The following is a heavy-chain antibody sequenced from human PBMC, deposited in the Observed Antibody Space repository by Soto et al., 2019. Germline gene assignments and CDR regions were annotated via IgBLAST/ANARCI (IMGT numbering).Heavy chain of an antibody. V-gene: IGHV3-23*04. Sequence: EVQLVESGGGLVQPGGSLRLSCAASGFTFSSYSMSWVRQAPGKGLQWVSTITGIGGTTYYADSVKGRFTISRDNSKNTLYLQMNRLRADDTALYYCANDVTATTNYWGQGTLVTVSS. D-gene: IGHD2-21*02. CDR2: ITGIGGTT. CDR1: GFTFSSYS. CDR3: ANDVTATTNY. J-gene: IGHJ4*02.